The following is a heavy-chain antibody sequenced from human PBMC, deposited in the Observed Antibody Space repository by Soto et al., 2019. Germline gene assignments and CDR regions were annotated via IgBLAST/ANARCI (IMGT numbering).Heavy chain of an antibody. CDR1: GYTFTSYY. Sequence: QVQLVQSGAEVKKPGASVKVSCKASGYTFTSYYMHWVRQAPGQGLEWMGIIRPSGGSTTYAQKFQGRVTMTRDTSTSTVYMELSSLRSEDTAVYYCARDIPYSGGVCHDAFDIWGQGTMVTVSS. CDR2: IRPSGGST. J-gene: IGHJ3*02. CDR3: ARDIPYSGGVCHDAFDI. D-gene: IGHD2-21*02. V-gene: IGHV1-46*01.